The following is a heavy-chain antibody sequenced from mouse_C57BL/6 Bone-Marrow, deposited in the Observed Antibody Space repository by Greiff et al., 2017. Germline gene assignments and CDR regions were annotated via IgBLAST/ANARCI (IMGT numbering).Heavy chain of an antibody. CDR1: GFTFSDYY. Sequence: DVQLVESEGGLVQPGSSMKLSCTASGFTFSDYYMAWVRQVPEKGLEWVANINYDGSSTYYLDSLKSRFIISRDNAKNILYLQMSSLKSEDTATYYCARELSSYAMDYWGQGTSVTVSS. CDR3: ARELSSYAMDY. CDR2: INYDGSST. V-gene: IGHV5-16*01. J-gene: IGHJ4*01.